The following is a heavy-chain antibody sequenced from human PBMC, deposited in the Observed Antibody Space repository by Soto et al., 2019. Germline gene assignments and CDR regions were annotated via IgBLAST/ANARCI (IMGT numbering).Heavy chain of an antibody. CDR2: IIPIFGTA. J-gene: IGHJ6*02. CDR1: GGTFSSYA. D-gene: IGHD4-17*01. CDR3: ARDQEVTTVVSYYYYGMDV. V-gene: IGHV1-69*13. Sequence: GASVKVSCKASGGTFSSYAISWVRQAPGQGLEWMGGIIPIFGTANCAQKFQGRVTITADESTSTAYMELSSLRSEDTAVYYCARDQEVTTVVSYYYYGMDVWGQGTTVTVSS.